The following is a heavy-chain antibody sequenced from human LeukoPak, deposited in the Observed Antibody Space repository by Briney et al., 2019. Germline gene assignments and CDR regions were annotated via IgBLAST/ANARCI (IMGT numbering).Heavy chain of an antibody. J-gene: IGHJ3*02. V-gene: IGHV3-23*01. Sequence: GGTLRLSCAASGFTFSGYRMSWVRQAPGKGLEWVSAISGSGGSTYYADSVKGRFTISRDNSKNTLYLQMNSLRAEDTAVYYCAKDRAITMIVVVADAFDIWGQGTMVTVSS. D-gene: IGHD3-22*01. CDR3: AKDRAITMIVVVADAFDI. CDR1: GFTFSGYR. CDR2: ISGSGGST.